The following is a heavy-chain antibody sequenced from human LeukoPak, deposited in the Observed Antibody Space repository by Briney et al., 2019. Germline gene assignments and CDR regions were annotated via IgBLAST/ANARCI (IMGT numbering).Heavy chain of an antibody. V-gene: IGHV4-59*01. J-gene: IGHJ5*02. Sequence: SETLSLTCTVSGGSISTYYLTWIRQTPGKGLEYIGYINYSGSTDSNPSLKSRVTISVDTSKNQFSLKLSSVTAADTAVYYCAREKTEYSYGYGFDPWGQGTLVTVSS. CDR2: INYSGST. CDR1: GGSISTYY. CDR3: AREKTEYSYGYGFDP. D-gene: IGHD5-18*01.